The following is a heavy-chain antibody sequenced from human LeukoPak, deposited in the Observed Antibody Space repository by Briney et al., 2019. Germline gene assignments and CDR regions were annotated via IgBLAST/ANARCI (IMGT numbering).Heavy chain of an antibody. CDR3: ASPILTGYGY. CDR1: GFTFSSYA. Sequence: PGGSLRVSCAASGFTFSSYAISWVRQAPGKGLEWVSAISGSGGSTYYADSVKGRFTISRDNSKNTLYLQMNSLRAEDTAVYYCASPILTGYGYWGQGTLVTVSS. V-gene: IGHV3-23*01. D-gene: IGHD3-9*01. CDR2: ISGSGGST. J-gene: IGHJ4*02.